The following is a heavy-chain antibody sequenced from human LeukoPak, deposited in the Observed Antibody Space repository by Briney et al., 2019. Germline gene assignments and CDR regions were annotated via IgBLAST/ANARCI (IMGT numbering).Heavy chain of an antibody. CDR2: INPNSGGT. CDR3: ARDSLYSGSYYVWFDP. J-gene: IGHJ5*02. V-gene: IGHV1-2*02. Sequence: ASVKVSRKASGYTFTGYYMHWVRQAPGQGLEWMGWINPNSGGTNYAQKFQGRVTMTRDTSISTAYMELSRLRSDDTAVYYCARDSLYSGSYYVWFDPWGQGTLVTVSS. D-gene: IGHD1-26*01. CDR1: GYTFTGYY.